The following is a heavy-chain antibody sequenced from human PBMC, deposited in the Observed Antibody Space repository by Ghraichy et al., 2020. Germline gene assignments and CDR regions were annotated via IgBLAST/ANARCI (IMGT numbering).Heavy chain of an antibody. V-gene: IGHV3-11*04. CDR1: GFTFSDYY. CDR3: ARDLSFMVGASDVFDY. D-gene: IGHD1-26*01. CDR2: ISPSGSNI. Sequence: GGSLRLSCAASGFTFSDYYMSWIRQAPGMRLEWVSYISPSGSNIYYADSVKGRFTISRDNAKNSLYLQMNSLRAEDTAVYYCARDLSFMVGASDVFDYWGQGTLVTVSS. J-gene: IGHJ4*02.